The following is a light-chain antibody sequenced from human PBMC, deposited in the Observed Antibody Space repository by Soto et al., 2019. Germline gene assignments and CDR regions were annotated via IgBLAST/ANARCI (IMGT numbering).Light chain of an antibody. J-gene: IGKJ4*01. CDR2: GAS. CDR1: QSVRSSH. V-gene: IGKV3-20*01. CDR3: QQYDSSPLT. Sequence: EIVLTQSPGTLSLSRGERATLSCRASQSVRSSHLAWYQQKPGQAPRLLIYGASSRATGIPDRFSGSGSGADFTLTISRLEPEDFGVYYCQQYDSSPLTFGGGTKVDIK.